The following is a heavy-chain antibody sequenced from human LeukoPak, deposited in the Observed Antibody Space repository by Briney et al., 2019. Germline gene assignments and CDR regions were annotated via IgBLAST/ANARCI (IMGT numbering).Heavy chain of an antibody. J-gene: IGHJ4*02. CDR3: ARLVAVASTRYFDY. CDR1: GGSISSYY. D-gene: IGHD6-19*01. CDR2: IYYTGST. Sequence: SETLSLTCTVSGGSISSYYWNWIRQPPGKGLEWIGSIYYTGSTYYNPSLKSRVTISVDTSKNQFSLKLSSVTAADTAVYYCARLVAVASTRYFDYWGQGTLVTVSS. V-gene: IGHV4-59*05.